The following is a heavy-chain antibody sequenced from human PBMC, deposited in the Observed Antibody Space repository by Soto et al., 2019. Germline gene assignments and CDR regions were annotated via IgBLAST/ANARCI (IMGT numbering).Heavy chain of an antibody. J-gene: IGHJ5*02. V-gene: IGHV4-30-2*01. D-gene: IGHD3-10*02. CDR1: GGSIISGGYC. CDR3: ARVFVTGWFDP. CDR2: IYHSGST. Sequence: TLSLTCAVSGGSIISGGYCFVCIRQPPWKGLELIGYIYHSGSTYYNPSLKSRVTISVDRSKNQFSLKLSSVTAADTAVYYCARVFVTGWFDPWGQGTLVTVSS.